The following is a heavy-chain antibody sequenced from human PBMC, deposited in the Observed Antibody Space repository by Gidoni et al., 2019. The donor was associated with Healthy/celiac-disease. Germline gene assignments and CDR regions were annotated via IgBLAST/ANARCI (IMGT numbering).Heavy chain of an antibody. Sequence: EVQLLESGGGSVQPGGSLRLSCPASRFTFSSYAMSWVRQAPGKGLEWVSAISGSGGSTYYADSVKGRFTISRDNSKNTLYLQMNSLRAEDTAVYYCAKGHIAVAGYFDYWGQGTLVTVSS. J-gene: IGHJ4*02. V-gene: IGHV3-23*01. CDR3: AKGHIAVAGYFDY. CDR2: ISGSGGST. D-gene: IGHD6-19*01. CDR1: RFTFSSYA.